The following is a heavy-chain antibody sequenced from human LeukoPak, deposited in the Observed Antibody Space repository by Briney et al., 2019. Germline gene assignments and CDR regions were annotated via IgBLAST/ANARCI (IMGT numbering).Heavy chain of an antibody. V-gene: IGHV1-69*13. CDR3: ARSNGRTITMVRGNWFDP. CDR1: GCTFSSYA. J-gene: IGHJ5*02. Sequence: GASVKVSCKASGCTFSSYAISWVRQAPGQGLEWMGGIIPIFGTANYAQKFQGRVTITADESTSTAYMELSSLRSEDTAVYYCARSNGRTITMVRGNWFDPWGQGTLVTVSS. CDR2: IIPIFGTA. D-gene: IGHD3-10*01.